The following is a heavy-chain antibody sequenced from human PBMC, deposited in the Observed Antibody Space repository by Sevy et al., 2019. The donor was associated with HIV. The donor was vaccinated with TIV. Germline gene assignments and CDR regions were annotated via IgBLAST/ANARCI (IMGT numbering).Heavy chain of an antibody. CDR2: ISVYKGNT. D-gene: IGHD5-12*01. V-gene: IGHV1-18*01. Sequence: ASVKVSCKASGYTFTNFGISWVRQAPGQGLEWIGWISVYKGNTDYAQKLQDRVTMTTDTSTSTAYMERRSLRSDDTAVYFCARDSGYSGFAVDYWGQGTLVTVSS. CDR1: GYTFTNFG. CDR3: ARDSGYSGFAVDY. J-gene: IGHJ4*02.